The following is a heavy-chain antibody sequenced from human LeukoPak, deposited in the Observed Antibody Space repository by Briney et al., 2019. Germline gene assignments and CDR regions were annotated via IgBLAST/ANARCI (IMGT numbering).Heavy chain of an antibody. CDR2: ISSSSYI. D-gene: IGHD6-13*01. CDR1: GFTFSSYS. V-gene: IGHV3-21*04. J-gene: IGHJ4*02. CDR3: ARDSRIAAAGTGNY. Sequence: GGSLRLSCAASGFTFSSYSMNWVRQAPGKGLEWLSSISSSSYIYYADSVKGRFTISRDNAKNSLFLQMNSLRGDDTAVYYCARDSRIAAAGTGNYWGQGTLVTVSS.